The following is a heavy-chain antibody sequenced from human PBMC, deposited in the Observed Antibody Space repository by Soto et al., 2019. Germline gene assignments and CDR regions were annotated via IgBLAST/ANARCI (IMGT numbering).Heavy chain of an antibody. Sequence: ASVNVSCKASGYTLTSFYMHWVRQAPGQGLEWMGMINPGGGVTSYAQKFEGRVTLTRDTSTSTVYMELRSLRFEDTAVYYCARQKHIAVVTARGYFDPWGQGTLVTVSS. CDR2: INPGGGVT. CDR1: GYTLTSFY. J-gene: IGHJ5*02. D-gene: IGHD2-21*02. V-gene: IGHV1-46*01. CDR3: ARQKHIAVVTARGYFDP.